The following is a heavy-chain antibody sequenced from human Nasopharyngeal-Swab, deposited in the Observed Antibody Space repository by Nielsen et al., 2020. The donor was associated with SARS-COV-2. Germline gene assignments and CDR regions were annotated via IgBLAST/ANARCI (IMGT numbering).Heavy chain of an antibody. CDR2: IYPGDSDT. CDR1: GYSFTSYW. D-gene: IGHD3-10*01. V-gene: IGHV5-51*01. CDR3: AGRYYGSGSRTSYFDL. J-gene: IGHJ2*01. Sequence: GESLKISCKGSGYSFTSYWIGWVRQMPGKGLEWMGIIYPGDSDTRYSPSFQGQVTISADKSISTAYLQWSSLKASDTAMYYCAGRYYGSGSRTSYFDLWGRGTLVTVSS.